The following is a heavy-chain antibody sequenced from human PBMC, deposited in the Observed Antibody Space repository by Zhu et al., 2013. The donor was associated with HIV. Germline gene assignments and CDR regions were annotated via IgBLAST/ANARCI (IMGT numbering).Heavy chain of an antibody. J-gene: IGHJ5*02. V-gene: IGHV1-2*02. Sequence: QVQLVQSGADLKRPGASMKVSCTASGYSFVRFYVHWVRQVPGKRLEWMGWINPQNGGTLYGQNFRGRVALSRDMSTSTVSLQLLNLTSDDTGLYYCARDVQDGPLDLWGQGSLVTVSS. D-gene: IGHD6-6*01. CDR3: ARDVQDGPLDL. CDR1: GYSFVRFY. CDR2: INPQNGGT.